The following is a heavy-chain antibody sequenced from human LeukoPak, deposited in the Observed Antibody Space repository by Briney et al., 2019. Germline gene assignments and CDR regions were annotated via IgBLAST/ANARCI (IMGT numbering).Heavy chain of an antibody. CDR3: AKAAYGSESYYDPFDY. D-gene: IGHD3-10*01. J-gene: IGHJ4*02. CDR1: GFTFSSYP. CDR2: ISGNSGAT. Sequence: PGGTLRLSCATSGFTFSSYPMSWVRQAPGRGLEWVSVISGNSGATYYADSVKGRFTISRDNSKNTLYLQMNSLRAEDTAVYYCAKAAYGSESYYDPFDYWGQGTLVTVSS. V-gene: IGHV3-23*01.